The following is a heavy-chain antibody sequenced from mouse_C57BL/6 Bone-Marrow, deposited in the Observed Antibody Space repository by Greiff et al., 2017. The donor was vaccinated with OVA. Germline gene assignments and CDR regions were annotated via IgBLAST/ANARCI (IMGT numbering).Heavy chain of an antibody. CDR1: GYSFTDYN. CDR2: INPNYGTT. CDR3: AYYYGSRGDWYFDV. V-gene: IGHV1-39*01. D-gene: IGHD1-1*01. J-gene: IGHJ1*03. Sequence: EVKLQESGPELVKPGASVKISCKASGYSFTDYNMNWVKQSNGKSLEWIGVINPNYGTTSYNQKFKGKATLTVDKSSSTAYMQLSSLTSEDSAVYYCAYYYGSRGDWYFDVWGTGTTVTVSS.